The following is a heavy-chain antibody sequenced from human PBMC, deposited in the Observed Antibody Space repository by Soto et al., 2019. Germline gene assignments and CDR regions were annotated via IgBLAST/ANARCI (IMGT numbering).Heavy chain of an antibody. CDR1: GLTFRDSG. V-gene: IGHV3-30*18. Sequence: QVQLVESGGGVVQPGTSLRLSCVVSGLTFRDSGMHWVRQAPGKGLEWVAVISFDGSERHYRDSVKGRFSISRDNSRNTLYLQMNSLRGDDSAVYYCANGKEGVRSYYGMDVWGQGSTVTVSS. CDR3: ANGKEGVRSYYGMDV. CDR2: ISFDGSER. D-gene: IGHD1-26*01. J-gene: IGHJ6*02.